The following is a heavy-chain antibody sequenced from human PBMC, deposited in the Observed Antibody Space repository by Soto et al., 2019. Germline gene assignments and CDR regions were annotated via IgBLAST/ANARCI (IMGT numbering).Heavy chain of an antibody. Sequence: PSETLSLTCTVSGASLNNYYWSWARQPAGKGLEWVGRIYTSGSTNYNPSLESRVTMSVDTSKKRFSLKLSSVTAADTAVYYCARGSLAPDYWGQGTLVTVSS. CDR2: IYTSGST. CDR3: ARGSLAPDY. J-gene: IGHJ4*02. V-gene: IGHV4-4*07. CDR1: GASLNNYY. D-gene: IGHD1-26*01.